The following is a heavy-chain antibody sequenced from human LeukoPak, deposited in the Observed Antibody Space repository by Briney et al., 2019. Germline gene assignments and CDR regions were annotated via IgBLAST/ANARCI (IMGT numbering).Heavy chain of an antibody. CDR1: GGTFISYA. Sequence: GASVKVSCKASGGTFISYAISWVRQAPGQGLEWMGGIIPIFGTANYAQKFQGRVTITADESTSTAYMELSSLRSEDTAVYYCARGFGYGSGSYRYYYYMDVWGKGTTVTISS. V-gene: IGHV1-69*13. CDR3: ARGFGYGSGSYRYYYYMDV. J-gene: IGHJ6*03. D-gene: IGHD3-10*01. CDR2: IIPIFGTA.